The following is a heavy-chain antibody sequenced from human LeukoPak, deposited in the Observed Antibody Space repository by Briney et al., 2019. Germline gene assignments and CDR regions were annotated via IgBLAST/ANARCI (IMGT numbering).Heavy chain of an antibody. D-gene: IGHD3-22*01. J-gene: IGHJ4*02. Sequence: SETLSLTCTVSGGSISSSSYYWGWIRQPPGTGLEWIGSIYYSGSTYYNPSLKSRVTISVDTSKNQFSLKLSSETAADTAVYCCVTYYFDSSGPKKNYWGQGTLVTVSS. CDR1: GGSISSSSYY. V-gene: IGHV4-39*01. CDR3: VTYYFDSSGPKKNY. CDR2: IYYSGST.